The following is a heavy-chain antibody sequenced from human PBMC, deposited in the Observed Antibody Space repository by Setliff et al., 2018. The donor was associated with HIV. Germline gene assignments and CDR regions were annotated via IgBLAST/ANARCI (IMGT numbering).Heavy chain of an antibody. D-gene: IGHD3-9*01. CDR2: ISDYNSNT. CDR3: ARRADRFDL. CDR1: GYTFPTYD. J-gene: IGHJ5*02. V-gene: IGHV1-18*01. Sequence: ASVKVSCKASGYTFPTYDIHWVRQAPGQGLEWMGWISDYNSNTEYAQKFQGRVTMTKDTSTSTAYMELRSLRPDDTAVYFCARRADRFDLWGQGTLVTVSS.